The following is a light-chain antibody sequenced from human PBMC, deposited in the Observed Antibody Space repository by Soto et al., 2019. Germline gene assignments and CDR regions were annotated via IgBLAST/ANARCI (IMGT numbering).Light chain of an antibody. CDR3: SSYTSSSTLNV. V-gene: IGLV2-14*01. CDR2: DVS. Sequence: QPALTQPACVSGSPGQSITISCTGTSSDVGGYSYVSWYQQLPGKAPKLMIYDVSDRPSGVSNRSSGSKSGNTASLTISGLQAEDEADYYCSSYTSSSTLNVFGTG. CDR1: SSDVGGYSY. J-gene: IGLJ1*01.